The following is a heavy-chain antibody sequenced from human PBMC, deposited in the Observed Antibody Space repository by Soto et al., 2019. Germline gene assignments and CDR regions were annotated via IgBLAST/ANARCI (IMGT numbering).Heavy chain of an antibody. CDR2: IYYSGST. V-gene: IGHV4-31*03. CDR1: GGSISSGGYD. Sequence: PSETLSLTCTVSGGSISSGGYDWSWIRQHPXKGLEWIGYIYYSGSTYYNPSLKSRVTISVDTSKNQFSLKLSSVTAADTAVYYCARGGLVVVVVPAPYGMDVWGQGTTVTVSS. J-gene: IGHJ6*02. D-gene: IGHD2-2*01. CDR3: ARGGLVVVVVPAPYGMDV.